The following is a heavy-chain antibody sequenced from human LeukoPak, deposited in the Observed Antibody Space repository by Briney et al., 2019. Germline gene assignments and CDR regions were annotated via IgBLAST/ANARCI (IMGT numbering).Heavy chain of an antibody. J-gene: IGHJ3*02. CDR3: ARQGDSDAFDI. CDR2: INYSGST. V-gene: IGHV4-39*07. Sequence: SETLSLTCTVSGGSISSNSYYWSWIRQPPGKGLEWIGNINYSGSTYHNPSLKSRVTISIDTFKSQFSLRLNSVTAADTAVYYCARQGDSDAFDIWGQGTMVTVSA. D-gene: IGHD2-21*02. CDR1: GGSISSNSYY.